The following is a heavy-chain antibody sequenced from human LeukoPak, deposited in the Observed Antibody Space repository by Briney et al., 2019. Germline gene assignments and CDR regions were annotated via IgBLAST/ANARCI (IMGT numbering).Heavy chain of an antibody. D-gene: IGHD2-2*01. CDR3: ARGSVVPALGDNWFDP. Sequence: SQTLSLTCTVSGGSISSGGYCWSWIRQHPGKGLEWIGYIYYSGSTYYNPSLKSRVTISVDRSKNQFSLKLSSVTAADTAVYYCARGSVVPALGDNWFDPWGQGTLVTVSS. CDR2: IYYSGST. J-gene: IGHJ5*02. CDR1: GGSISSGGYC. V-gene: IGHV4-31*03.